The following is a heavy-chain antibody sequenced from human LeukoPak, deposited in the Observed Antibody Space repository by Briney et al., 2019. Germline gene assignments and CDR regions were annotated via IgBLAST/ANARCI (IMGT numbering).Heavy chain of an antibody. CDR1: GFTFSNYA. CDR3: AKDRRSSGPGVRFDP. CDR2: ISGSGDNT. D-gene: IGHD6-25*01. J-gene: IGHJ5*02. Sequence: PGGSLRLSCAASGFTFSNYAMSWVRQAPGKGLEWVSVISGSGDNTFYADSVKGRFTISRDNSKNMLFLQMNSLTVEDTAVYYCAKDRRSSGPGVRFDPWGQGTLVTVSS. V-gene: IGHV3-23*01.